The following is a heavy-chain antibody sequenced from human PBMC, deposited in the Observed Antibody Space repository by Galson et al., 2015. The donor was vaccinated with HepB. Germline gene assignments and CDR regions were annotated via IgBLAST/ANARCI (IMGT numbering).Heavy chain of an antibody. D-gene: IGHD5-12*01. Sequence: SLRLSCAASGFTFSSYAMSWVRQAPGKGLEWVSAISGSGGSTYYADSVKGRFTISRDNSKNTLYLQMNSLRAEDTAVYYCAKVSYEGDAFDIWGQGTMVTVSS. J-gene: IGHJ3*02. CDR3: AKVSYEGDAFDI. V-gene: IGHV3-23*01. CDR2: ISGSGGST. CDR1: GFTFSSYA.